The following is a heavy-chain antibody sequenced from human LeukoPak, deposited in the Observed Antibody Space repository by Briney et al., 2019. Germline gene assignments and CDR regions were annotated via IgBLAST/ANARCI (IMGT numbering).Heavy chain of an antibody. Sequence: ASVKVSCKASGYTYTSYGISWVRQGPGQGLEWMGWISAYNGNTNYAQKLQGRVTMTTDTSTSTAYMELRSLRSDDTAVYYCARDYYGSGSYFLTAFDIWGQGTMVTVSS. J-gene: IGHJ3*02. D-gene: IGHD3-10*01. CDR1: GYTYTSYG. CDR3: ARDYYGSGSYFLTAFDI. V-gene: IGHV1-18*04. CDR2: ISAYNGNT.